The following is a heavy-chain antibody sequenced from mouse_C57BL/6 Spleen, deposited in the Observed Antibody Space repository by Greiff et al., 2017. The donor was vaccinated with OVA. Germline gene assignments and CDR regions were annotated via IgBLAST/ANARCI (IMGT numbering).Heavy chain of an antibody. V-gene: IGHV1-5*01. Sequence: EVQLQQSGTVLARPGASVKMSCKTSGYTFTSYWMHWVKQRPGQGLEWIGAIYPGNSDTSYNQKFKGKAKLTAVTSASTAYMELSSLTNEDSAVYYCTRSGMVTTWDYFDYWGQGTTLTVSS. D-gene: IGHD2-2*01. CDR1: GYTFTSYW. CDR3: TRSGMVTTWDYFDY. CDR2: IYPGNSDT. J-gene: IGHJ2*01.